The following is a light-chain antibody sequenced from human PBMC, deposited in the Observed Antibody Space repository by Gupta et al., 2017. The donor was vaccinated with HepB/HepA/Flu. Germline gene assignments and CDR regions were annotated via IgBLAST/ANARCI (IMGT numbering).Light chain of an antibody. J-gene: IGKJ4*01. V-gene: IGKV1-9*01. Sequence: IQLDQSPSFLSASVGDRVTITCRASQGISSYLAWYQQEPGKAPKLLIYAASTLESGVPSRFSGSGSGTDFTLTISSLHPEDFATYYCHQIKSTRVTFGCWTKVEIK. CDR2: AAS. CDR1: QGISSY. CDR3: HQIKSTRVT.